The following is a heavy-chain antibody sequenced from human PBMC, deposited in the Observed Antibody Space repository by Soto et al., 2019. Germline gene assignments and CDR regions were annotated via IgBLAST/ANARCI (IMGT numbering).Heavy chain of an antibody. CDR1: GYTFTSYA. CDR2: INAGNGNT. D-gene: IGHD2-15*01. J-gene: IGHJ4*02. CDR3: ARSRCSGGSCYSPYFGY. V-gene: IGHV1-3*01. Sequence: ASVKVSCKASGYTFTSYAMHWVRQAPGQRLEWMGWINAGNGNTKYSQKFQGRVTVTRHTSASTAYMELSSLRSEDTAVYYCARSRCSGGSCYSPYFGYWGQGTLVTVSS.